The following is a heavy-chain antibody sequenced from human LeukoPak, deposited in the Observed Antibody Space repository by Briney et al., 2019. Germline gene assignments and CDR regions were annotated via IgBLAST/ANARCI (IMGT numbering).Heavy chain of an antibody. J-gene: IGHJ4*02. D-gene: IGHD1-26*01. CDR1: GFTISSSY. CDR2: IHVGGGT. CDR3: ARAGAWELHFDY. V-gene: IGHV3-53*01. Sequence: PGGSLRLSCAASGFTISSSYMSWVRQAPGKGLEWVSLIHVGGGTNYADSVKGRFTISRDNSKNTLYLQMNSLGAEDTAVYYCARAGAWELHFDYWGQGALVTVSS.